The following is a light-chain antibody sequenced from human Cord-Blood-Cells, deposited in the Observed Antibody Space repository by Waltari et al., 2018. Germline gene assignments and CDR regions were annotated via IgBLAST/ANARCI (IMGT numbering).Light chain of an antibody. CDR1: SSDAGGYHY. V-gene: IGLV2-14*01. J-gene: IGLJ1*01. Sequence: QSALTQPASVSGSPGQSITISCTGTSSDAGGYHYVSWYQQHPGKAPKLMIYEVSNRPSGVSNRFSGSKSGNTASLTISGLQAEDEADYYCSSYTSSSTLDVFGTGTKVTVL. CDR3: SSYTSSSTLDV. CDR2: EVS.